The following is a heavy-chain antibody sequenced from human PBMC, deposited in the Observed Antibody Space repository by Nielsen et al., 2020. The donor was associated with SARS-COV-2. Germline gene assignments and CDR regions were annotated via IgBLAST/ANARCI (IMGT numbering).Heavy chain of an antibody. V-gene: IGHV3-30-3*01. CDR3: ARGKGISVGGLDV. D-gene: IGHD2-21*01. CDR1: GFIFSRFA. CDR2: ISSDGSTK. J-gene: IGHJ6*02. Sequence: GESLKISCAASGFIFSRFAVHWVRQAPGKGLEWVAVISSDGSTKYHTDSVKGRFTISRDNSKNTLYLQMNSLRAEDTAIYYCARGKGISVGGLDVWGQGTTVTVSS.